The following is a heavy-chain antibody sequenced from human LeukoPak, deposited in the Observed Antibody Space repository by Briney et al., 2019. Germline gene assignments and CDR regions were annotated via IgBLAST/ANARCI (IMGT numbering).Heavy chain of an antibody. V-gene: IGHV3-23*01. J-gene: IGHJ5*02. D-gene: IGHD3-3*01. CDR3: AKDQITIFGVVTPNWFDP. Sequence: GGSLRLSCAASGFTFISYAMGWVRQAPGKGLEWVSAISGSGGSTYYADSVKGRFTISRDNSKNTLYLQMNSLRAEDTAVYYCAKDQITIFGVVTPNWFDPWGQGTLVTVSS. CDR1: GFTFISYA. CDR2: ISGSGGST.